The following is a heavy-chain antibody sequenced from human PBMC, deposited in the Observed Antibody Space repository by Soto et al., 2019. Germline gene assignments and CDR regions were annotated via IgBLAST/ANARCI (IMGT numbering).Heavy chain of an antibody. CDR1: GGSISSYY. CDR2: IYTSGST. V-gene: IGHV4-4*07. J-gene: IGHJ5*02. D-gene: IGHD3-22*01. CDR3: ARDVSPAPIYCDSSGYANWFDP. Sequence: SETLSLTCTVSGGSISSYYWSWIRQPAGKGLEWIGRIYTSGSTNYNPSLKSRVTMSVDTSKNQFSLKLSSVTAADTAVYYCARDVSPAPIYCDSSGYANWFDPWGQGTLVTVSS.